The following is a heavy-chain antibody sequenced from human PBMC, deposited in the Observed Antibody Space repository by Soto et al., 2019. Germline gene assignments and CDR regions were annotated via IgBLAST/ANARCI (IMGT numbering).Heavy chain of an antibody. CDR1: GFMFDSFA. J-gene: IGHJ4*02. Sequence: EVQLVESGGGLVQPGGSLRLYCVGSGFMFDSFAMNWVRQAPGKGLEWVAYINGGSDSIYYAESVKGRFTISRDNARNSLSLQMNSLSAEDTAVYYCAKSGDSAGWGIDFWGQGTLVTVSS. CDR3: AKSGDSAGWGIDF. CDR2: INGGSDSI. V-gene: IGHV3-48*01. D-gene: IGHD6-19*01.